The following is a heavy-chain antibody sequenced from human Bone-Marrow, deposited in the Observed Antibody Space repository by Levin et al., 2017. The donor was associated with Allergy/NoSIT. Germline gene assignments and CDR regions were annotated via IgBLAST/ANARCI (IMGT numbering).Heavy chain of an antibody. CDR1: GFTFSSYG. V-gene: IGHV3-30*18. J-gene: IGHJ4*02. CDR3: AKQPTRVRWGPPDY. D-gene: IGHD3-16*01. CDR2: ISYDGSNK. Sequence: PGGSLRLSCAASGFTFSSYGMHWVRQAPGKGLEWVAVISYDGSNKYYADSVKGRFTISRDNSKNTLYLQMNSLRAEDTAVYYCAKQPTRVRWGPPDYWGQGTLVTVSS.